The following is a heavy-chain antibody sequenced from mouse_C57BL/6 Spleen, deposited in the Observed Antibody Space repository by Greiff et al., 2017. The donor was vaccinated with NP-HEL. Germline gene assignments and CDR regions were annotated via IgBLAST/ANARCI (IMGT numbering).Heavy chain of an antibody. V-gene: IGHV5-4*01. CDR2: ISDGGSYT. J-gene: IGHJ2*01. CDR3: ARDPYYYGSSPLDY. CDR1: GFTFSSYA. Sequence: EVMLVESGGGLVKPGGSLKLSCAASGFTFSSYAMSWVRQTPEKRLEWVATISDGGSYTYYPDNVKGRFTISRDNAKNNLYLQMSHLKSEDTAMYYCARDPYYYGSSPLDYWGQGTTLTVSS. D-gene: IGHD1-1*01.